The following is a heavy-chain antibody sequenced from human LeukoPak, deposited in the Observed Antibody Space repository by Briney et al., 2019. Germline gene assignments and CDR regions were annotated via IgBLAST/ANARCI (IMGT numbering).Heavy chain of an antibody. CDR3: ARDYPSSRRKNWLDP. CDR2: VSGYNGNT. J-gene: IGHJ5*02. CDR1: GYTFTSYG. V-gene: IGHV1-18*01. Sequence: GASVKVSCKASGYTFTSYGINWVRQAPGQGLEWMGWVSGYNGNTNYAQKFQGRVIMTTDTSTSTAYMELRSLRSDDTALYYCARDYPSSRRKNWLDPWGQGTLVTVSS. D-gene: IGHD6-13*01.